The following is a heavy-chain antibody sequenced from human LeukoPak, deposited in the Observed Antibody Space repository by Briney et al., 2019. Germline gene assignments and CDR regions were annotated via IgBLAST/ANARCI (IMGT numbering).Heavy chain of an antibody. Sequence: KPSETLSLTCTVSGGSISSYYWNWVRQPPGKGLEWIGYIYYTGSTNYNPSLKSRVTISIDTSKNQFSLKLTSVTAADTAIYYCARDGRSGYEDLWGPGTLVTVSS. D-gene: IGHD5-12*01. CDR2: IYYTGST. CDR3: ARDGRSGYEDL. J-gene: IGHJ5*02. CDR1: GGSISSYY. V-gene: IGHV4-59*12.